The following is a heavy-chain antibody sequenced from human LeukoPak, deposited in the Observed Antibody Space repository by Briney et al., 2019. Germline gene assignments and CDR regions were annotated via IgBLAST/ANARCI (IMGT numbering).Heavy chain of an antibody. CDR1: GFTFSSYA. J-gene: IGHJ4*01. CDR3: AKDRRDSSGWYYFDY. CDR2: ISDSGDST. V-gene: IGHV3-23*01. Sequence: GSPRLSCAASGFTFSSYAMSWVGQAPGKGLNWVSGISDSGDSTYYADSVKGRFTISRDNSKNTLYLQMNSLRAEDTAVYYCAKDRRDSSGWYYFDYWG. D-gene: IGHD6-19*01.